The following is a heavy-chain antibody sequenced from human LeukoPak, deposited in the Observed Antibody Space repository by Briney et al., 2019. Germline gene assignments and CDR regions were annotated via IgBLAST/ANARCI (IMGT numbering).Heavy chain of an antibody. CDR1: GFTFSSNG. V-gene: IGHV3-30*03. Sequence: SGGSLRLSCAASGFTFSSNGMHWVRQAPGKGLEWVAVISYDGSNKHYADSVKGRFTISRDNSKNTLYLQMNSLRAEDTAVYYCARAGFSSGWSWFDPWGQGTLVTVSS. CDR3: ARAGFSSGWSWFDP. CDR2: ISYDGSNK. D-gene: IGHD6-19*01. J-gene: IGHJ5*02.